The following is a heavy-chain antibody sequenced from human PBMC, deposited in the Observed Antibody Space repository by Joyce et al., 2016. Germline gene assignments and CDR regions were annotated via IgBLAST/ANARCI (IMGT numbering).Heavy chain of an antibody. V-gene: IGHV1-18*04. CDR1: GYRFTGYG. J-gene: IGHJ6*02. CDR3: AREGSSSGWHSYYYYGMDV. CDR2: ISSYTGNT. D-gene: IGHD6-19*01. Sequence: QAQLVQSGSEMKKPGASVKVSCKASGYRFTGYGISWVRQAPGQGLEWMGGISSYTGNTKYIQKLQGRVTMTTDTSTSTAYMELRSLRSDDTAVYYCAREGSSSGWHSYYYYGMDVWGQGTTVTVSS.